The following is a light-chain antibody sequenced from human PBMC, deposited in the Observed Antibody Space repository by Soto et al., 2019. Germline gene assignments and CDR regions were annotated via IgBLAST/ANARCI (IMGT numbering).Light chain of an antibody. CDR1: QSVSNNY. CDR2: GAS. Sequence: EIVLTQSPGTLSLSPGERATLSCRASQSVSNNYLAWYQQKPGQAPRLLIYGASIRATGIPDRFTGSGSGTDFTLTISRLEPEDFAVYYCQQYGSSPLTFGGGTKVDI. CDR3: QQYGSSPLT. J-gene: IGKJ4*01. V-gene: IGKV3-20*01.